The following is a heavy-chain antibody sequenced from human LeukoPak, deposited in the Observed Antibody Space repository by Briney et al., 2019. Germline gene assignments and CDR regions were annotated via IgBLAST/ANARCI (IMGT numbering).Heavy chain of an antibody. CDR1: GYTFRSHG. D-gene: IGHD3-3*02. Sequence: ASVKVSCEASGYTFRSHGITWVRQAPGQGLEWMGWISPSNENTFYAQKFQGRVTLTTDTSTAYMGLRSLTSDDTAVYYCARQLHFWSGQNYYYYIDVWGQGTTVTVSS. CDR2: ISPSNENT. CDR3: ARQLHFWSGQNYYYYIDV. J-gene: IGHJ6*02. V-gene: IGHV1-18*01.